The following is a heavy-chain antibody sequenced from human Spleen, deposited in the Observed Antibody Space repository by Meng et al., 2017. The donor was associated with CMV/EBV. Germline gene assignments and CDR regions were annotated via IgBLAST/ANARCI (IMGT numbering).Heavy chain of an antibody. CDR3: ARGIYDSSGYPVHS. CDR1: GESISSSSDS. CDR2: LYYSGST. D-gene: IGHD3-22*01. Sequence: GESISSSSDSWAWIRQPPGKGLEWIGSLYYSGSTYYNASLKSRVTISEDTSKNQFSLKLSAVTAADTAVYYCARGIYDSSGYPVHSWGQGMLVTVSS. V-gene: IGHV4-39*07. J-gene: IGHJ4*02.